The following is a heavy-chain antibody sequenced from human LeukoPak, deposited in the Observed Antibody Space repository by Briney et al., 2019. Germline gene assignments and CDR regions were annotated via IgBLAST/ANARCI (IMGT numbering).Heavy chain of an antibody. J-gene: IGHJ4*02. D-gene: IGHD1-26*01. V-gene: IGHV3-30*03. CDR1: GFTFSSYG. Sequence: PGGSLRLSCAASGFTFSSYGMHWVRQAPGKGLEWVAVISYDGSNKYYADSVKGRFTISRDNAKKSLYLQMNSLRAEDTAVYYCARVSRGKWELLGAHDYWGQGTLVTVSS. CDR3: ARVSRGKWELLGAHDY. CDR2: ISYDGSNK.